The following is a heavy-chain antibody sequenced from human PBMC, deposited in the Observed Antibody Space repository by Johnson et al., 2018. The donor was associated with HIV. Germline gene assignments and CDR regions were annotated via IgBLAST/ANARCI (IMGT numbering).Heavy chain of an antibody. D-gene: IGHD3-3*01. CDR1: GFTFSSYA. J-gene: IGHJ3*02. CDR3: AKDSERITIFGVVIEFNTNDAFDI. CDR2: ISGSGGST. Sequence: EQLVESGGGVVQPGGSLRLSCAASGFTFSSYAMSWVRQAPGKGLEWVSAISGSGGSTYYADSVKGRFTISRDNSKNTLYLQMNSLRAEDTAVYYCAKDSERITIFGVVIEFNTNDAFDIWGQGTMVTVSS. V-gene: IGHV3-23*04.